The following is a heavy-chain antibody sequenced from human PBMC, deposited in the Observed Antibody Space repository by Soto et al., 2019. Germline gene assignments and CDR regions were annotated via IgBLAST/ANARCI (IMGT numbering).Heavy chain of an antibody. CDR3: ARRRDDVWGSYRPARYNWFDP. Sequence: PGESLKISCKGSGYSFTSYWIGWVRQMPGKGLEWMGIIYPGDSDTRYSPSFQGQVTISADKSISTAYLQWSSLKASDTAMYYCARRRDDVWGSYRPARYNWFDPWGQGTLVTVSS. D-gene: IGHD3-16*02. CDR1: GYSFTSYW. J-gene: IGHJ5*02. CDR2: IYPGDSDT. V-gene: IGHV5-51*01.